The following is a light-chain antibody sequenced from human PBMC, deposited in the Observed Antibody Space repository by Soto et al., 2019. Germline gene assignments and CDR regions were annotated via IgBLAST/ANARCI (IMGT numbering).Light chain of an antibody. Sequence: DIVMTQTPPSSPVTLGQAASISCRTSQSPVHSDGNTYLTWLHQRPGQPPRLLLYQISNRFSGVPDRFSGSGAGTDFTLEISGVEAEDVGVYYCMQVTEFPRMFTFGQGTRLEIK. V-gene: IGKV2-24*01. CDR2: QIS. CDR3: MQVTEFPRMFT. CDR1: QSPVHSDGNTY. J-gene: IGKJ2*01.